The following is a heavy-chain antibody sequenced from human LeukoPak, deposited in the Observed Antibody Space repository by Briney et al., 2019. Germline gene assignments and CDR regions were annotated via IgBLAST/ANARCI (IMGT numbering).Heavy chain of an antibody. CDR1: RFTFSTYW. CDR2: ISGSGGST. D-gene: IGHD3-22*01. Sequence: PGGSLRLSCAASRFTFSTYWMSWVRRAPGKGLKWVSAISGSGGSTYYADSAKGRFTISRDNSMNTLYLQMNSLRAEDTAVYYCAKEGITYYFDSSGYYDYWGQGTLVTVSS. J-gene: IGHJ4*02. V-gene: IGHV3-23*01. CDR3: AKEGITYYFDSSGYYDY.